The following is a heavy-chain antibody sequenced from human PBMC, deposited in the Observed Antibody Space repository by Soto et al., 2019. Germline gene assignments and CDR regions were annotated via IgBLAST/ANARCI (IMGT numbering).Heavy chain of an antibody. Sequence: QVQLVQSGAEVKNPGASVKVSCKASGYTFTTYYMHWLRQARVQGLEWMGIITASSGSTRYEQKVQDRVTMTRDTSTSTVYMELSRLRSEDTAVYYSARAVSTKTAPIDYWGQGTLVTVSS. J-gene: IGHJ4*02. D-gene: IGHD4-17*01. CDR1: GYTFTTYY. CDR2: ITASSGST. V-gene: IGHV1-46*01. CDR3: ARAVSTKTAPIDY.